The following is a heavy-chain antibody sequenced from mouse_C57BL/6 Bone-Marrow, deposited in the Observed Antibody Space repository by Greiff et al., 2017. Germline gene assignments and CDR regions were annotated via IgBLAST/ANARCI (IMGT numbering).Heavy chain of an antibody. J-gene: IGHJ3*01. CDR1: GYTFTDHT. CDR3: ARRRWLLLAWFAY. Sequence: VQLVESDAELVKPGASVKISCKVSGYTFTDHTIHWMKQRPEQGLDWIGYIYPRDGSTKYNEKFKGKATLTADKSSSTTYLQLNSLTSEDSAVYFCARRRWLLLAWFAYWGQGTLVTVSA. V-gene: IGHV1-78*01. CDR2: IYPRDGST. D-gene: IGHD2-3*01.